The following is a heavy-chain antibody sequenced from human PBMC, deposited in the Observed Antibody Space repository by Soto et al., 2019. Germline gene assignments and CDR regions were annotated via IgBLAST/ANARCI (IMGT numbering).Heavy chain of an antibody. D-gene: IGHD3-22*01. CDR2: IYYSGST. V-gene: IGHV4-61*01. J-gene: IGHJ3*02. CDR3: ATRYYYDSSGYYLEAFDI. CDR1: GGSVSSGSYY. Sequence: QVQLQESGPGLVKPSETLSLTCTVSGGSVSSGSYYWSWIRQPPGKGLEWIGYIYYSGSTNYNPSLKSRVTISVDTSKNQFSLKLSYVTAADTAVYYCATRYYYDSSGYYLEAFDIWGQGTMVTVSS.